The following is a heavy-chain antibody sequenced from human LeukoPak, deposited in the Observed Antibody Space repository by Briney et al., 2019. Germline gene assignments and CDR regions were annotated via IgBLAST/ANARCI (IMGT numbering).Heavy chain of an antibody. CDR3: AKDLRQWLVSYYFDY. J-gene: IGHJ4*02. V-gene: IGHV3-23*01. CDR2: ISGSGGST. Sequence: GGSLRLSCAASRFTFSSYAMSWVRQAPGKGLEWVSAISGSGGSTYYADSVKGRFTISRDNSKNTLYLQMNSLRAEDTAVYYCAKDLRQWLVSYYFDYWGQGTLVTVSS. CDR1: RFTFSSYA. D-gene: IGHD6-19*01.